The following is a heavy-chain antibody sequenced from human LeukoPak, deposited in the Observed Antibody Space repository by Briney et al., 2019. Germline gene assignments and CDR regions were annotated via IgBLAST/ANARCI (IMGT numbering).Heavy chain of an antibody. CDR3: ARDLYGDYVGP. J-gene: IGHJ5*02. V-gene: IGHV4-59*01. Sequence: SETLSLTCTVSGGSISSYYWSWIRQPPGKGLERIGYIYYSGSTNYNPSLKSPVPISVDTSKHQFSPKPRSGAAADTAVYYCARDLYGDYVGPWGQGTLVTVSS. D-gene: IGHD4-17*01. CDR2: IYYSGST. CDR1: GGSISSYY.